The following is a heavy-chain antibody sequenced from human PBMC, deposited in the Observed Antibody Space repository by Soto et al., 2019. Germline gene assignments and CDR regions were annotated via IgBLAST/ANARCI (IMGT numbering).Heavy chain of an antibody. CDR2: MHTSGST. Sequence: QMQLQESGPGLVKPSETLSLTCTVSGGSIRGYYWSWIRQSAGMRLEWIGRMHTSGSTNYNTSLKSRVTISVDMSKKQISLKLTSVTAADTALYYCVRASMPKAHFDSWGQGTLVTVSS. V-gene: IGHV4-4*07. CDR1: GGSIRGYY. J-gene: IGHJ4*02. CDR3: VRASMPKAHFDS. D-gene: IGHD2-2*01.